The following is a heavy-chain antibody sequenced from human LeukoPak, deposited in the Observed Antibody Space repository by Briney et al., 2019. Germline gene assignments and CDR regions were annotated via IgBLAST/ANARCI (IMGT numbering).Heavy chain of an antibody. CDR1: GASTSDYY. CDR3: ARAPGYSSGWYGARGTSRYFDH. J-gene: IGHJ4*02. CDR2: INHSGST. D-gene: IGHD6-19*01. V-gene: IGHV4-34*01. Sequence: PSETLSLTCTIFGASTSDYYWSWIRQPPGKGLEWIGEINHSGSTNYNPSLKSRVTISVDTSKNQFSLKLSSVTAADTAVYYCARAPGYSSGWYGARGTSRYFDHWGQGTLVTVSS.